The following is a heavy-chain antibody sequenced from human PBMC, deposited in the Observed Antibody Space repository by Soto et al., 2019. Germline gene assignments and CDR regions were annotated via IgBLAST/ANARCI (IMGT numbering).Heavy chain of an antibody. Sequence: GWSLRLSCAASGFTFDDYAMHLVRQVPGKGLEWVSGINWNSGSIGYGDSVKGRFAISRDNAKNSLHLQMNSLSAEDTAFYYCVKEESINWYSGQLRHWGEGTLVTVSS. J-gene: IGHJ1*01. D-gene: IGHD6-13*01. CDR1: GFTFDDYA. CDR3: VKEESINWYSGQLRH. V-gene: IGHV3-9*01. CDR2: INWNSGSI.